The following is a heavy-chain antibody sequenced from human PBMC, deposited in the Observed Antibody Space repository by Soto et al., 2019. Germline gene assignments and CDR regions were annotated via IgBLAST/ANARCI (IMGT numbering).Heavy chain of an antibody. V-gene: IGHV3-21*01. Sequence: GGSLRLSCAASGFTFSSYSMNWVRQAPGKGLEWVSSISSSSYIYYADSVKGRFTISRDNAKNSLYLQMNSLRAEDTAVYYCAARITGTKGPFDPWGQGTLVTVSS. CDR3: AARITGTKGPFDP. CDR2: ISSSSYI. J-gene: IGHJ5*02. CDR1: GFTFSSYS. D-gene: IGHD1-7*01.